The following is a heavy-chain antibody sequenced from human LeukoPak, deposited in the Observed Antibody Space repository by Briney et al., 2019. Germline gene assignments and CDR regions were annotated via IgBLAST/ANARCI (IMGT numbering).Heavy chain of an antibody. D-gene: IGHD2-21*02. J-gene: IGHJ3*02. CDR2: ISGSGGST. V-gene: IGHV3-23*01. Sequence: GGSLRLSCAASGFTFSSYAMSWVRQAPGKGLEWVSAISGSGGSTYYADSVEGRFTISRDNAKNSLYLQMNSLRAEDTAVYYCARLRAFDIWGQGTKVTVSS. CDR3: ARLRAFDI. CDR1: GFTFSSYA.